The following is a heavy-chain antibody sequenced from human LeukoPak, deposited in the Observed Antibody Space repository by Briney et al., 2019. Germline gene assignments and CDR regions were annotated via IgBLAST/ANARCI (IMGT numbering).Heavy chain of an antibody. CDR3: ATGGIYSLLDY. V-gene: IGHV1-24*01. D-gene: IGHD1-26*01. CDR1: GLTLTDLS. J-gene: IGHJ4*02. Sequence: ASVKVSCKVSGLTLTDLSTHWVRQAPGGGLEWMGTIDPEDGETIYAQKFQGRVTMTEDTATDTAYMELRSLRSEDTAVYYCATGGIYSLLDYWGQGTLVTVSS. CDR2: IDPEDGET.